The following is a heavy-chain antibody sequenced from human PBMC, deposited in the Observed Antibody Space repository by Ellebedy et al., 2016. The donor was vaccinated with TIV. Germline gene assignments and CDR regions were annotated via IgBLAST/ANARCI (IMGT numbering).Heavy chain of an antibody. J-gene: IGHJ3*02. V-gene: IGHV3-30*03. CDR2: ISYDGSNK. Sequence: GESLKISXAASGFTFSSYGMHWVRQAPGKGLEWVAVISYDGSNKYYADSVKGRFTISRDNAKNSLYLQMNSLRAEDTAVYYCVGMRPSRGAFDIWGQGTMVTVSS. CDR3: VGMRPSRGAFDI. CDR1: GFTFSSYG. D-gene: IGHD3-10*01.